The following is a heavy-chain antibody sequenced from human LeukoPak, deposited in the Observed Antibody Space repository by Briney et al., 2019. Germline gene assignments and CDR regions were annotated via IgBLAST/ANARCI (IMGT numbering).Heavy chain of an antibody. D-gene: IGHD6-19*01. CDR2: IYYSGSA. J-gene: IGHJ3*02. CDR3: ARVAAPIAVAGTGAFDI. V-gene: IGHV4-59*01. Sequence: SEPLSLTCTVSDGSLSSYYWSWIRQTPGKGLEWIGYIYYSGSAHYNPSLKSRVTISVDTSKNQFSLKVTSVTATDTAVYYCARVAAPIAVAGTGAFDIWGQGTLVTVSS. CDR1: DGSLSSYY.